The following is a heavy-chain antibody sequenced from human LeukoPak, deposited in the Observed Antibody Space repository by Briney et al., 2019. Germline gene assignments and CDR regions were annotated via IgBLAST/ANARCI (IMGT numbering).Heavy chain of an antibody. J-gene: IGHJ4*02. CDR2: IYYSGGT. CDR1: GGSISSYY. V-gene: IGHV4-59*12. Sequence: SETLSLTCTVSGGSISSYYWSWIRQPPGKGLEWIGYIYYSGGTNYNPSLKSRVTISVDTSKNQFSLKLSSVTAADTAVYYCARGSHSSGWFDYWGQGTLVTVSS. CDR3: ARGSHSSGWFDY. D-gene: IGHD6-19*01.